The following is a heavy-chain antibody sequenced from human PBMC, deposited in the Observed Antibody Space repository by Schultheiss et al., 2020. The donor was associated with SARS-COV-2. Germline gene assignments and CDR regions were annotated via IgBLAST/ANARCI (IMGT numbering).Heavy chain of an antibody. V-gene: IGHV3-30*03. Sequence: GGSLRLSCAASGFTFSSYGMHWVRQAPGKGLEWVAVISYDGSNKYYADSVKGRFTISRDNAKNSLYLQMNSLRAEDTAVYYCARSYYDYEGAFDIWGQGTMVTVSS. D-gene: IGHD3-16*01. CDR3: ARSYYDYEGAFDI. CDR1: GFTFSSYG. CDR2: ISYDGSNK. J-gene: IGHJ3*02.